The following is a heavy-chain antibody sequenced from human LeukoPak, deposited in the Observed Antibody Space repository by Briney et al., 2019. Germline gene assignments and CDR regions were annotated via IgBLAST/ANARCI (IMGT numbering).Heavy chain of an antibody. CDR2: VYYIGSP. Sequence: PSETLSLTCSVSGDSIKSGHSYWGWIRQSPWKGLEWIGSVYYIGSPYYNPSLNSGRVTISVDTSKNQFPLKLASVTAEDTAVYYCARMTITKRAMDVWGQGTTVTVSS. CDR3: ARMTITKRAMDV. CDR1: GDSIKSGHSY. D-gene: IGHD5-24*01. V-gene: IGHV4-39*01. J-gene: IGHJ6*02.